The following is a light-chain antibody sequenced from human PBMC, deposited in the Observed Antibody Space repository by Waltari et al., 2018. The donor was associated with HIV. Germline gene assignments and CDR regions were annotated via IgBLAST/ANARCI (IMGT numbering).Light chain of an antibody. Sequence: DIQMTQSPSSLSASVADRVTITCRASQSISNYLNWYQQKPGKAPNLLIYAASSLQSGVPSRFSGSGSGTDFTLTISSLQPEDFATYYCQQSYSTPWTFGQGTKVEIK. V-gene: IGKV1-39*01. CDR2: AAS. CDR3: QQSYSTPWT. CDR1: QSISNY. J-gene: IGKJ1*01.